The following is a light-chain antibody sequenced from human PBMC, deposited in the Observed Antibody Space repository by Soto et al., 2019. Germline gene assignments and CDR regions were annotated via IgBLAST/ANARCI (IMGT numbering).Light chain of an antibody. CDR3: QQYDNYPLT. CDR2: DAS. CDR1: QSISSY. J-gene: IGKJ4*01. Sequence: ASQLTQSPSSLSASVGDRVTITCRASQSISSYLNWYQQKPGKAPKLLIYDASSLESGVPSRFRGSGSGTEFTLTISNLQPDDFATYYCQQYDNYPLTFGGGTKVDIK. V-gene: IGKV1D-13*01.